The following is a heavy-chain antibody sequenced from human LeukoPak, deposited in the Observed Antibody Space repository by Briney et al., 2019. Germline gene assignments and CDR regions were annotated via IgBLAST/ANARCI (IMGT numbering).Heavy chain of an antibody. CDR3: ARNYYGSGGYYYMDV. CDR1: GGSISSYY. J-gene: IGHJ6*03. D-gene: IGHD3-10*01. Sequence: SETLSLTCTVSGGSISSYYWSWIRQPAGKGLEWIGRIYTSGSTNYNPSLKSRVTISVDTSKNQFSLKLSSVTAADTAVYYCARNYYGSGGYYYMDVWGKGTTVTISS. CDR2: IYTSGST. V-gene: IGHV4-4*07.